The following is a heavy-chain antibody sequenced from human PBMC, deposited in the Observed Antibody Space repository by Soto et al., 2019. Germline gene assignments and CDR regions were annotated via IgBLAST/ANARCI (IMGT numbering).Heavy chain of an antibody. CDR3: TTVTYYDFWSPRV. Sequence: EVQLVESGGGLVKPGGSLRLSCAASGFTFSNAWMSWVRQAPGKGLEWVGRIKSKTDGGTTDYAAPVKGRFTIPRDDSKNTLYLQMNSLKTEDTAVYYCTTVTYYDFWSPRVWGKGTTVTVSS. CDR2: IKSKTDGGTT. J-gene: IGHJ6*04. V-gene: IGHV3-15*01. CDR1: GFTFSNAW. D-gene: IGHD3-3*01.